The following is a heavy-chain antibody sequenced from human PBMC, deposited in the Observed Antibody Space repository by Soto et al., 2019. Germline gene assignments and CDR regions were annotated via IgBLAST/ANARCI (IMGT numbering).Heavy chain of an antibody. Sequence: GGSLRLSCAASGFTVSTNYMSWIRQAPGKGLEWVSVIYSGGSTYYTDSVKGRFTISRDNSKNTLFLQMNSLRAEDTAVYYCARASMAAAGYYFDHWGQGTRVTVSS. J-gene: IGHJ4*02. D-gene: IGHD6-13*01. V-gene: IGHV3-53*01. CDR1: GFTVSTNY. CDR3: ARASMAAAGYYFDH. CDR2: IYSGGST.